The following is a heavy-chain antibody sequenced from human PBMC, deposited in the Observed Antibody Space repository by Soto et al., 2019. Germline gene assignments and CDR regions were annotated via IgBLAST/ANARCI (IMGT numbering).Heavy chain of an antibody. Sequence: SETLSLTCTVSGGSISSSSYYWGWIRQPPGRGLEWIGSIYYSGSTYYNPSLKSRVTISADTSKNQFSLNLSSVTAADTAVYYCARQMATSWDSFDYWGQGTLVTVSS. CDR3: ARQMATSWDSFDY. D-gene: IGHD5-12*01. CDR1: GGSISSSSYY. J-gene: IGHJ4*02. CDR2: IYYSGST. V-gene: IGHV4-39*01.